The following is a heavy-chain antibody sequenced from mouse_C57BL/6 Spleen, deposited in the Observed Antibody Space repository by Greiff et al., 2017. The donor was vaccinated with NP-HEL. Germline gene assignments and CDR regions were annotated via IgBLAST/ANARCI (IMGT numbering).Heavy chain of an antibody. Sequence: EVMLVESGGGLVKPGGSLKLSCAASGFTFSDYGMHWVRQAPEKGLEWVAYISSGSSTIYYADTVKGRFTISRDNAKNTLFLQMTSLRSEDTAMYYCARTGSSSGYYAMDYWGQGTSGTVSS. CDR1: GFTFSDYG. CDR2: ISSGSSTI. V-gene: IGHV5-17*01. D-gene: IGHD1-1*01. CDR3: ARTGSSSGYYAMDY. J-gene: IGHJ4*01.